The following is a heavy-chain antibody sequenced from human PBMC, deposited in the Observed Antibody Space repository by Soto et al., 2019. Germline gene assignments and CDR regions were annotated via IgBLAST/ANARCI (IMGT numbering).Heavy chain of an antibody. CDR2: IYYTGSA. V-gene: IGHV4-30-4*01. Sequence: PSETLSLTCTVSGGSISSADYYWSWIRQPPGKGLEWIGYIYYTGSAYYNPSLKSRVTMSVDTSKNQFSLKVTSVTAADTAVYYCASGGSSNWFDPWGQGTLVTVS. CDR3: ASGGSSNWFDP. J-gene: IGHJ5*02. CDR1: GGSISSADYY. D-gene: IGHD1-26*01.